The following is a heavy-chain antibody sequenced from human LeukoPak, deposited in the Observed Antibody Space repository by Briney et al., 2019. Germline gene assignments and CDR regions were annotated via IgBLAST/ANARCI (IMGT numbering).Heavy chain of an antibody. D-gene: IGHD6-13*01. CDR3: ARSRAAYSSSWYYPLDY. V-gene: IGHV1-69*13. J-gene: IGHJ4*02. CDR2: IIPIFGTA. Sequence: ASVKVSCKASGGTFSSYAISWVRQAPGQGLEWMGGIIPIFGTANYAQKFQGRVTITADESTSTAYMELSSLRSEDTAVYYCARSRAAYSSSWYYPLDYWGQGTLVTVSS. CDR1: GGTFSSYA.